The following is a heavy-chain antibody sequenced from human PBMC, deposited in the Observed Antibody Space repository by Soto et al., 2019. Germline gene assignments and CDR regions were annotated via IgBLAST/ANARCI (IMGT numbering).Heavy chain of an antibody. V-gene: IGHV3-23*01. CDR2: ISGSGGST. J-gene: IGHJ4*02. CDR3: AKEVSLGSTVDLGY. Sequence: EVQLLESGGDLVQPGGSLRLSCAASGFTFSLFAMSWVRQSPGKGLEWVSTISGSGGSTYYAEAVKGRFTISRDNSMDTLYLQMKSLRVEDTARYYCAKEVSLGSTVDLGYWGQGSLVTVSS. D-gene: IGHD7-27*01. CDR1: GFTFSLFA.